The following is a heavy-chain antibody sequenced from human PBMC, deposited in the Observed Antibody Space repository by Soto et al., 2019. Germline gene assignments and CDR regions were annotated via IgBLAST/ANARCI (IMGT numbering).Heavy chain of an antibody. Sequence: EVQLVESGGGLVKPGGSLRLSCAASGFTFTSHNIYWFRQAPGKGLEWVSSISPYDHSMYYADSVRGRFTVSKDNAKSSVYLKMDSLRAEDTAIYYCARELSTIVRAYNWGQGTLVTVSS. J-gene: IGHJ4*02. V-gene: IGHV3-21*02. D-gene: IGHD3-10*01. CDR3: ARELSTIVRAYN. CDR1: GFTFTSHN. CDR2: ISPYDHSM.